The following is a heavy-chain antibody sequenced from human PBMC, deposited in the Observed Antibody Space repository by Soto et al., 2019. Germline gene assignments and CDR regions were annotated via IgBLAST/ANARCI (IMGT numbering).Heavy chain of an antibody. V-gene: IGHV4-61*08. CDR1: GGSISSGDYY. CDR3: ATDSISWSRNWFAP. Sequence: SSETLSLTCTVSGGSISSGDYYWSWIRQPPGKGLEWIGYIYYSGSTNYNPSLKSRVTISVDTSKNQFSLILRSVTAADTAVYYCATDSISWSRNWFAPWGQGTLVTVSS. D-gene: IGHD6-13*01. J-gene: IGHJ5*02. CDR2: IYYSGST.